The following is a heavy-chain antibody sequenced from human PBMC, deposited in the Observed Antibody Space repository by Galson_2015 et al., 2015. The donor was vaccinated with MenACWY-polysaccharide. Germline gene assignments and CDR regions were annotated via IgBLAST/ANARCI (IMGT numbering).Heavy chain of an antibody. CDR1: GFTFKNYW. CDR2: IKQDGSEK. Sequence: SLRLSCAVSGFTFKNYWMSWVRQAPGKGLEWVANIKQDGSEKNYVGSVKGRFTISRDNAKNTLYLQMNSLRVEDTAVYYCARILYYWGQGTLVTVSP. J-gene: IGHJ4*02. V-gene: IGHV3-7*01. CDR3: ARILYY.